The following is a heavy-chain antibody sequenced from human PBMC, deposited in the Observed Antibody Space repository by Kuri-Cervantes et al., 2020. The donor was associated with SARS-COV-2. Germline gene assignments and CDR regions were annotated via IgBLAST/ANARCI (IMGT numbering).Heavy chain of an antibody. V-gene: IGHV4-59*01. J-gene: IGHJ4*02. D-gene: IGHD4-11*01. Sequence: SETLSLTCTVSGGSISSYYWSWIRQPPGKGLEWIGYIYYSGSTNYNPSLKSRVTISVDTSKNQFSLKLSSVTAADTAVYYCAKDLFDYRNDYWGQGTLVTVSS. CDR3: AKDLFDYRNDY. CDR1: GGSISSYY. CDR2: IYYSGST.